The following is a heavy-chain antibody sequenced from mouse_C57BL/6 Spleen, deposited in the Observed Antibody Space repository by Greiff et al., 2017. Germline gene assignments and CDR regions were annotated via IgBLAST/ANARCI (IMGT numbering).Heavy chain of an antibody. J-gene: IGHJ4*01. D-gene: IGHD1-1*01. V-gene: IGHV1-78*01. Sequence: QVQLQQSDAELVKPGASVKISCKVSGYTFTDHTIHWMKQRPEQGLEWIGYIYPRDGSTKYNEKFKGKATLTADKSSSTAYIQLNSLTSEDSAVYFCATHYYGSSWYYAMDYWGQGTSVTVSS. CDR1: GYTFTDHT. CDR3: ATHYYGSSWYYAMDY. CDR2: IYPRDGST.